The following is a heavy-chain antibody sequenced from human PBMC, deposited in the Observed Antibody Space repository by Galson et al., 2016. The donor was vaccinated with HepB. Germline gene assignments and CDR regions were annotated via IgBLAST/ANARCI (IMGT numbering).Heavy chain of an antibody. J-gene: IGHJ4*02. D-gene: IGHD3-22*01. CDR2: ISAYNGNT. CDR3: AREYSYASSGYFRRRPIDY. CDR1: GYTFTTYG. Sequence: SVKVSCKASGYTFTTYGISWVRQAPGQGPEWMGWISAYNGNTNYARKFQGRVTMTTDTSTGTAYMELRSLRSDDTAVYYCAREYSYASSGYFRRRPIDYWGQGTLVTVSS. V-gene: IGHV1-18*01.